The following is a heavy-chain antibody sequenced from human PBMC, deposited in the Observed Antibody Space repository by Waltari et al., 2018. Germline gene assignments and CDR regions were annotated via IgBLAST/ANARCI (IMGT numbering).Heavy chain of an antibody. CDR1: EFTFEDYA. J-gene: IGHJ6*03. V-gene: IGHV3-9*01. Sequence: EVQLVESGGGLVQPGRYLRLSCAASEFTFEDYALHWVRHATGTGLEWVSGISWNSSSIGYAASQKGRLTISRDNDKNSLYLRMSRRRAEDTAVYYCARSQRNYYYSYMDVWRKGTTVTVSS. CDR3: ARSQRNYYYSYMDV. CDR2: ISWNSSSI.